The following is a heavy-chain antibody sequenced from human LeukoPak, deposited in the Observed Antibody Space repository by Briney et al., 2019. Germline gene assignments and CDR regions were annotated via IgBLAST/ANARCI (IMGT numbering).Heavy chain of an antibody. CDR1: GLSFLHYG. D-gene: IGHD2-15*01. Sequence: GRSLSLSRAPSGLSFLHYGMHWVPQAPGKGRGWVALISSDGSKEYYADSVKGRFTISRDNSKNTLYLHVNSPRAEDTAVFFCAKDGYCSGGSCYANFFDRWGQGTLVTVSS. CDR3: AKDGYCSGGSCYANFFDR. CDR2: ISSDGSKE. J-gene: IGHJ4*02. V-gene: IGHV3-30*19.